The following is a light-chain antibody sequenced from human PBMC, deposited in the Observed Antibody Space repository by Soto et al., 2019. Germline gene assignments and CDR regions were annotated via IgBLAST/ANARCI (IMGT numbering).Light chain of an antibody. CDR1: NSNIGTNT. Sequence: QPVLTQPPSTSGTPGQRVTISCSGRNSNIGTNTVNWYQQIPGTAPRLLIYSNDQRPSGVPDRFSGSKSGTSASLAISGLQSEDEADYYCAAWDASLSGPVFGGGTKLTVL. J-gene: IGLJ3*02. CDR2: SND. V-gene: IGLV1-44*01. CDR3: AAWDASLSGPV.